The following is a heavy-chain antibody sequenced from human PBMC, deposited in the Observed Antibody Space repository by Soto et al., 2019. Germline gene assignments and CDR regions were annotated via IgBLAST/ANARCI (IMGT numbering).Heavy chain of an antibody. Sequence: QRQLVQSGPEVKKPGTSVKVSCKASGLTFSTSAVQWVRQARGQRLVWIGWIVVGSGNTNYPQKFQERVTTTRDQSTRTAYMELSSPRSEETAVYYCAGGYYDTSSGPAGMDVWGQGNTLTVSS. D-gene: IGHD3-9*01. V-gene: IGHV1-58*01. CDR3: AGGYYDTSSGPAGMDV. CDR2: IVVGSGNT. J-gene: IGHJ6*02. CDR1: GLTFSTSA.